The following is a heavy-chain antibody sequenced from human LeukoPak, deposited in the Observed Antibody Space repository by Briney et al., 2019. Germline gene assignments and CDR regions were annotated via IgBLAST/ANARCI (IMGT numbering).Heavy chain of an antibody. CDR1: GFTFSSYA. CDR2: ISGSGGDT. V-gene: IGHV3-23*01. Sequence: PGGSLRLSCAASGFTFSSYAMSWVRQAPGKGLEWVSAISGSGGDTYYADSVKGRFTISRDNSKNTLYLQMSSLRAEDTAVYYCAKKGATTGDFDYWGQGTLVTVSS. D-gene: IGHD1-26*01. CDR3: AKKGATTGDFDY. J-gene: IGHJ4*02.